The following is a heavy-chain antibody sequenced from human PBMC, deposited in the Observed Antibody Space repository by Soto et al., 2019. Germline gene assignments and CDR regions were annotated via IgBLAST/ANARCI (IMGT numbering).Heavy chain of an antibody. Sequence: GGSLRLSCAASGFTFSSYAMSWVRQAPGKGLEWVSAISGSGGSTYYADSVKGRFTISRDNSKNTLYLQMNSLRAEDTAVYYCARDYGCCSGGSCYSSYFDYWGQGTLVTVSS. V-gene: IGHV3-23*01. J-gene: IGHJ4*02. CDR3: ARDYGCCSGGSCYSSYFDY. D-gene: IGHD2-15*01. CDR2: ISGSGGST. CDR1: GFTFSSYA.